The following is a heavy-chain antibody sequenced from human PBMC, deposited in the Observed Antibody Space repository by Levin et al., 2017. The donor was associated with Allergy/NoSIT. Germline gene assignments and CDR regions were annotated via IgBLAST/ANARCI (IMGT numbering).Heavy chain of an antibody. V-gene: IGHV4-4*02. J-gene: IGHJ4*02. CDR2: INPGGNT. D-gene: IGHD1-1*01. CDR3: ARDMGLGAATGFDY. Sequence: SETLSLTCAVFGGSMSSNHWWSWVRQPPGKGLEWIGEINPGGNTNYEPSLKSRLTISVDKSRTQFSLKLTSVTAADTAVYYCARDMGLGAATGFDYWGQGTLVTVSS. CDR1: GGSMSSNHW.